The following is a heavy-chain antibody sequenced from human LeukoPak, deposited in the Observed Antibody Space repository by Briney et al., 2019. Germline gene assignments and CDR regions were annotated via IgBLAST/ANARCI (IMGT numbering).Heavy chain of an antibody. D-gene: IGHD2-2*01. J-gene: IGHJ4*02. CDR3: AKDSRIVPAATEFDY. CDR1: GFTFSSYA. V-gene: IGHV3-23*01. CDR2: TTDTGGGT. Sequence: GGSLRLSCAASGFTFSSYAMSWVRQAPGRGLEWVSATTDTGGGTYYADSVKGRFTISRDNSKNTLYLQMNSLRAEDTAVYYCAKDSRIVPAATEFDYWGQGTLVTVSS.